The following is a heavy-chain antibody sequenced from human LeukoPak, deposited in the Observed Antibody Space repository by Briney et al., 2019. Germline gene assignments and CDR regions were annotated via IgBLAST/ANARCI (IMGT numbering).Heavy chain of an antibody. CDR3: ARQLRSGSYPAEYFQH. D-gene: IGHD1-26*01. CDR1: GYSLTSYW. CDR2: IYPGDSDT. V-gene: IGHV5-51*01. Sequence: GESLKIFCKGSGYSLTSYWIGWVRQMPGKGPEGMGIIYPGDSDTRYSPSFQGQVTISAEKSISTAYLQWSSLKASDTAMYYCARQLRSGSYPAEYFQHWGQGTLVTVSS. J-gene: IGHJ1*01.